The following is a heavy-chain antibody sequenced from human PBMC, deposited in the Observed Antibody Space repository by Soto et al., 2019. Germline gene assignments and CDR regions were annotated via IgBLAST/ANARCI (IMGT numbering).Heavy chain of an antibody. V-gene: IGHV3-30*03. CDR3: ARDRLYSRGHYYFDY. CDR1: GFTFSSYD. J-gene: IGHJ4*02. CDR2: ISYDGSNK. D-gene: IGHD2-15*01. Sequence: PGGSLRLSCAASGFTFSSYDMHWVRQAPGKGPEWVAVISYDGSNKYYADSVKGRFTISRDNSKNTLYLQMNSLRAEDTAVYYCARDRLYSRGHYYFDYWGQGTLVTVSS.